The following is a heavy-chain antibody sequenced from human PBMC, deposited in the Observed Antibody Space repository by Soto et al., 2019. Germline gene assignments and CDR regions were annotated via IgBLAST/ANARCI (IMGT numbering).Heavy chain of an antibody. CDR1: GGSFSGYY. D-gene: IGHD2-2*02. CDR2: INHSGST. J-gene: IGHJ5*02. CDR3: ARVVSIEGSSVVPAAIAPLRHNWFDP. V-gene: IGHV4-34*01. Sequence: SETLSLTCAVYGGSFSGYYWSWIRQPPGKGLEWIGEINHSGSTNYNPSLKSRVTISVDTSKNQFSLKLSSVTAADTAVYYCARVVSIEGSSVVPAAIAPLRHNWFDPWGQGTLVTVSS.